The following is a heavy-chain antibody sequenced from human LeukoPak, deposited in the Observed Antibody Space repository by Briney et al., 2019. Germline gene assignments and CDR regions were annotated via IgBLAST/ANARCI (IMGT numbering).Heavy chain of an antibody. CDR2: IYHSGNT. V-gene: IGHV4-38-2*02. J-gene: IGHJ4*02. CDR1: GYSISGGYY. D-gene: IGHD3-3*01. CDR3: ARGITIFGVVRGYRSTEFDY. Sequence: SETLSLTCTVSGYSISGGYYWGWIRQPPGKGLEWIGTIYHSGNTYYNPSLKSRVTISVDTSKNQFSLKLSSVTAADTAVYYCARGITIFGVVRGYRSTEFDYWGQGTLVTVSS.